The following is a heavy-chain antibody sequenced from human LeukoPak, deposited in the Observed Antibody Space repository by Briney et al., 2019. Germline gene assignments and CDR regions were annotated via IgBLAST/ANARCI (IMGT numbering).Heavy chain of an antibody. D-gene: IGHD3-22*01. Sequence: PGGSLRLSCAASGFTFSSHAMHWVRQAPGKGLEWVAVISYDGNNKYYPVSVKGRLTISRDNSKSTLYLQMNSLRAEDTAVYYCAKPESGLTMILLFDYWGQGTLVTVSS. V-gene: IGHV3-30*18. J-gene: IGHJ4*02. CDR2: ISYDGNNK. CDR1: GFTFSSHA. CDR3: AKPESGLTMILLFDY.